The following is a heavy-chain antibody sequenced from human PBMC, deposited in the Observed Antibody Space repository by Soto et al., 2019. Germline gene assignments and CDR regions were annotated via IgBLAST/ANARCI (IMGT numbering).Heavy chain of an antibody. Sequence: SETLSLTCSVSGDSVSSDRYFWTWIRQPPGKGLEWIACISYTGDTNYNPSLKSRVTISVDTSRNQFSLTLTSVTAADTAVYFCARIAVGATVDLWGQGSLVTVS. CDR3: ARIAVGATVDL. J-gene: IGHJ5*02. V-gene: IGHV4-61*01. CDR1: GDSVSSDRYF. D-gene: IGHD1-26*01. CDR2: ISYTGDT.